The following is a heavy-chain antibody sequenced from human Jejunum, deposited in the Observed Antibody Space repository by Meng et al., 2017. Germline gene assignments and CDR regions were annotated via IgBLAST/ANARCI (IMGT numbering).Heavy chain of an antibody. J-gene: IGHJ4*02. Sequence: LQGLAPDWVKHSGTLSPTCAVSGGSISSTNWLSWVRQPPGKGPEWIGDVFHTGSSNYSPSLRSRVTISVDKSKNQFSLNLSSVTAADTAVYFCARRGGAYSTGHFPHFDDWGQGTLVTVSS. CDR2: VFHTGSS. D-gene: IGHD6-19*01. V-gene: IGHV4-4*02. CDR1: GGSISSTNW. CDR3: ARRGGAYSTGHFPHFDD.